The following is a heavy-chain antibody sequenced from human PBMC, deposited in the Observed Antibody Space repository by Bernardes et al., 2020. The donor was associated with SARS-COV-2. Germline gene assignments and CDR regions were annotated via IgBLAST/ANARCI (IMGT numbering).Heavy chain of an antibody. CDR1: GFTFSNYA. V-gene: IGHV3-23*01. J-gene: IGHJ6*03. D-gene: IGHD2-2*03. CDR2: LSGSGAGT. Sequence: GGSLRLSCAASGFTFSNYAMTWVRQAPGKGLEWVSALSGSGAGTYYADSVKGRFTISRDNSKNTLYLQMNSLRAEDTALYYCAKIGYCSSSGCRYYFYYMDVWGKGTTVTVSS. CDR3: AKIGYCSSSGCRYYFYYMDV.